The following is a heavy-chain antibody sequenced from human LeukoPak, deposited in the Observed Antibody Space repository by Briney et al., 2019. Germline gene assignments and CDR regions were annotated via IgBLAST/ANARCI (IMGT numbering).Heavy chain of an antibody. CDR2: ISGSGGST. V-gene: IGHV3-23*01. CDR3: AKGRGQWLAAINY. J-gene: IGHJ4*02. D-gene: IGHD6-19*01. CDR1: GFIFSNYA. Sequence: GGSLRLSCAASGFIFSNYAMRWVRQAPGKGLEWVSAISGSGGSTDYADSVKGRFTISRDNSKNTLYLQMNSLRVEDTAVYYCAKGRGQWLAAINYWGQGTLVTVSS.